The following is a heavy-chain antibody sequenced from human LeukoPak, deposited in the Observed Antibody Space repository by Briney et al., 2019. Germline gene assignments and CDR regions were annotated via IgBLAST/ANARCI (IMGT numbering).Heavy chain of an antibody. CDR3: ARARLYSSDVPGWFDP. Sequence: SETLSFTCTVSGGSISSYYWAWIRQPPGKGLEWLATIYYNGNTYYNPSLKSRVIISVDSSRNHFSLKLNSVTAADTAVYYCARARLYSSDVPGWFDPWGRGMLVTVSS. CDR1: GGSISSYY. D-gene: IGHD6-19*01. CDR2: IYYNGNT. J-gene: IGHJ5*02. V-gene: IGHV4-39*07.